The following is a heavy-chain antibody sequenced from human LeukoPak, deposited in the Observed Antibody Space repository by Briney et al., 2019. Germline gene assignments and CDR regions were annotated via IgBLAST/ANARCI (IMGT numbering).Heavy chain of an antibody. V-gene: IGHV3-21*01. CDR3: ARGAESNSWSRTLDY. CDR1: GFTFSNYN. J-gene: IGHJ4*02. CDR2: MSSSSNYK. Sequence: PGGTVRLSYAASGFTFSNYNMSWVRQAPGKGLEWVASMSSSSNYKYYADSPKGRFTISRNNHTTSLYLQMKGLRTEDTAVYFGARGAESNSWSRTLDYWGQGTLVTVSS. D-gene: IGHD6-13*01.